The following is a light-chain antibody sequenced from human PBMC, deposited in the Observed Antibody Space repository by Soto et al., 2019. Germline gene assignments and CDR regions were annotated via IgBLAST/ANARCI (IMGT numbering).Light chain of an antibody. Sequence: EKVMTQSPATLSLSPGERATLSCRASQSVSDRLAWYQQKPGQAPRLVSYGASTRATGIPVRFSGSGSGTEFALTISSLQSEDFAFYYCQQYDNWPWTFGQGTKVDIK. CDR1: QSVSDR. V-gene: IGKV3-15*01. CDR3: QQYDNWPWT. J-gene: IGKJ1*01. CDR2: GAS.